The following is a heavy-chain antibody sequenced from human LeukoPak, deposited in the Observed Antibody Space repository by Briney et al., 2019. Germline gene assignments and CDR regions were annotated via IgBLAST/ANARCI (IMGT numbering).Heavy chain of an antibody. CDR1: GFTVSNNC. V-gene: IGHV3-53*01. J-gene: IGHJ4*02. CDR3: ASWPGGWYGEDS. CDR2: IYGGGST. Sequence: PGGSLRLSCAASGFTVSNNCMSWVRQAPGKGLEWVSVIYGGGSTYYADSVKGRFIISRDTSKNTLYLQMNSLRAEDTAVYYCASWPGGWYGEDSWGQGTLVTVSS. D-gene: IGHD6-19*01.